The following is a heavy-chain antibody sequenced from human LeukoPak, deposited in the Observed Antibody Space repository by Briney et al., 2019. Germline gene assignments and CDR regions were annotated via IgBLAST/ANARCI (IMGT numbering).Heavy chain of an antibody. CDR3: ARESRIPARPTHYDY. CDR2: IKQDGSEK. D-gene: IGHD6-6*01. V-gene: IGHV3-7*01. Sequence: GGSLRLSCAASGFTFSSYGMHWVRQAPGKGLEWVANIKQDGSEKYYVDSVKGRFTISRDNAKNSLYLQMNSLRAEDTAVYYCARESRIPARPTHYDYWGQGTLVTVSS. J-gene: IGHJ4*02. CDR1: GFTFSSYG.